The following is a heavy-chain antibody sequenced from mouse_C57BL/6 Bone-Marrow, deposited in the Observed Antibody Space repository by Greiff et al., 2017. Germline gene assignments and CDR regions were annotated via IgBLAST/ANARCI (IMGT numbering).Heavy chain of an antibody. D-gene: IGHD1-1*01. Sequence: VQLQQSGPELVKPGASVKISCKASGYAFSSSWMNWVKQRPGKGLEWIGRIYPGDGDTNYNGKFQGKATLTADKSSSTAYMQLSSLTSEDSAVYFCARSRSYYYGSSYWYFDVWGTGTTVTVSS. J-gene: IGHJ1*03. CDR1: GYAFSSSW. V-gene: IGHV1-82*01. CDR3: ARSRSYYYGSSYWYFDV. CDR2: IYPGDGDT.